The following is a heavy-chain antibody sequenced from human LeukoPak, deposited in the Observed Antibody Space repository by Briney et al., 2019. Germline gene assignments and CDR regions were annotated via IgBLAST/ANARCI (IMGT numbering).Heavy chain of an antibody. CDR2: IYYSGRT. Sequence: SETLSLTCTVSGGSISSSSYYWGWIRQPPGKGLEWIGSIYYSGRTYYNPSLKSRVTISEDTSKNQFSLKLSSVTAADTAVHYCARLTPTEYHFDSSGYSDHWGQGTLVSVSS. CDR3: ARLTPTEYHFDSSGYSDH. D-gene: IGHD3-22*01. V-gene: IGHV4-39*01. J-gene: IGHJ4*02. CDR1: GGSISSSSYY.